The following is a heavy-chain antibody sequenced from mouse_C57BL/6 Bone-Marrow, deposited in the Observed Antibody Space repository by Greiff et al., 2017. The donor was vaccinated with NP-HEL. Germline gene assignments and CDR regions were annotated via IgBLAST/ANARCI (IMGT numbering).Heavy chain of an antibody. J-gene: IGHJ1*03. Sequence: QVTLKVSGAELARPGASVKLSCKASGYTFTSYGISWVKQRTGQGLEWIGEIYPRSGNTYYNEKFKGKATLTADKSSSTAYMELRSLTSEDSAVYFCARGYYYGSSYEYFDVWGTGTTVTVSS. CDR3: ARGYYYGSSYEYFDV. CDR2: IYPRSGNT. D-gene: IGHD1-1*01. CDR1: GYTFTSYG. V-gene: IGHV1-81*01.